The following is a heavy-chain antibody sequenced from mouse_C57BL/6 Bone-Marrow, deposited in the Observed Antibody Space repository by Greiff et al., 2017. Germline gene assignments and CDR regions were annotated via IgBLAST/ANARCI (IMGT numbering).Heavy chain of an antibody. CDR3: ARYYRGMDY. D-gene: IGHD2-14*01. CDR2: ISYDGSN. J-gene: IGHJ4*01. CDR1: GYSITSGYY. Sequence: EVQLVESGPGLVKPSQSLSLTCSVTGYSITSGYYWNWIRQFPGNKLEWMGYISYDGSNNYNPSLKNRISITRDTSKNQFFLKLNSVTTEDTATYYCARYYRGMDYWGQGTSVTVSS. V-gene: IGHV3-6*01.